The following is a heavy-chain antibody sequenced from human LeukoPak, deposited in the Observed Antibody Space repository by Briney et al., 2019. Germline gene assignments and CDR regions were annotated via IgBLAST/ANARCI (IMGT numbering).Heavy chain of an antibody. Sequence: SETLSLTCAVYGGSFSGYYWSWIRQPPGKGLEWIGEINHSGSTNYNPSLKSRVTISVDTSKNQFSLKLSSVTAADTAVYYRATSRDGYNPGPQRRWRYFDYWGQGTLVTVSS. CDR2: INHSGST. CDR1: GGSFSGYY. V-gene: IGHV4-34*01. J-gene: IGHJ4*02. D-gene: IGHD5-24*01. CDR3: ATSRDGYNPGPQRRWRYFDY.